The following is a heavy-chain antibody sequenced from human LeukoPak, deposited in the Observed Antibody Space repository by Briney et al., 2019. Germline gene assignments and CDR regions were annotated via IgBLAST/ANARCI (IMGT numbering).Heavy chain of an antibody. Sequence: GGSLRLSCAASGFTFSGYYMNWIRQAPGKGLEWVSYISTSGSDIYYADSVKGRFTISRDNAKNSLYLQMNSLRAEDTAVYYCARGRSRTYYGFDYWGQGTLVTVSS. J-gene: IGHJ4*02. CDR3: ARGRSRTYYGFDY. CDR1: GFTFSGYY. V-gene: IGHV3-11*01. D-gene: IGHD1-26*01. CDR2: ISTSGSDI.